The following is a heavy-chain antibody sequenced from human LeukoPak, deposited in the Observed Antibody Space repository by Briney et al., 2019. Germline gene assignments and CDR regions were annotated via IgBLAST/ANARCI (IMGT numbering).Heavy chain of an antibody. D-gene: IGHD3-10*01. V-gene: IGHV4-34*01. CDR2: INHSGST. CDR1: GGSFSGYY. CDR3: ARGKTYYYGSGSSNWFDP. J-gene: IGHJ5*02. Sequence: SETLSLTCAVYGGSFSGYYWSWIRQPPGKGLEWIGEINHSGSTNYNPSLKSRVTISVDTSKNQFSLKLSSVTAADTAVYYCARGKTYYYGSGSSNWFDPWGQGTLVTVSP.